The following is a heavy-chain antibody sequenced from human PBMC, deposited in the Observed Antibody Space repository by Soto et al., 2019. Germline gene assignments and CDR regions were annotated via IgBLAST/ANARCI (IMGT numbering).Heavy chain of an antibody. CDR1: GYPFTSYH. J-gene: IGHJ5*02. CDR3: ARARGYTFGYNYFDP. Sequence: ASVKLSCKASGYPFTSYHRRWMRQAPGQGLEWMGIINPSDGRTRYGEKFQGRVTMTRDTSTSTVYMELSSLRPEDTAVYYCARARGYTFGYNYFDPWGQGTLVTVSS. V-gene: IGHV1-46*01. CDR2: INPSDGRT. D-gene: IGHD5-18*01.